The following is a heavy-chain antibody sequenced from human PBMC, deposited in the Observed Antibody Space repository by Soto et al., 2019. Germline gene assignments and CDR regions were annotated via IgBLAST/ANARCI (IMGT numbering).Heavy chain of an antibody. CDR2: LYYGRSA. CDR3: ALRSIAVVPAY. Sequence: QVQLQESGPGLVKPSETLSLTCAVSGDSISSYYCMWIRQPPGKGLESIGYLYYGRSANYNPSLKXRXTXSMXTSTTQCSLTLSSMTAADTAVYYSALRSIAVVPAYWGQGTLVTVSS. J-gene: IGHJ4*02. D-gene: IGHD2-2*01. CDR1: GDSISSYY. V-gene: IGHV4-59*01.